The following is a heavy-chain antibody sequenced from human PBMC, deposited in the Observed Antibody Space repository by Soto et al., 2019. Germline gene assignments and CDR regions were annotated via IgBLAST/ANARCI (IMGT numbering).Heavy chain of an antibody. J-gene: IGHJ4*02. Sequence: ASVKVSCKASGYTFTSYGISWVRQAPGQGLEWMGWINPNSGGTNYAQKFQGRVTMTRDTSISTAYMELSRLRSDDTAVYYCVCGSGPERPFSYWGQGTLVTV. V-gene: IGHV1-2*02. D-gene: IGHD6-19*01. CDR3: VCGSGPERPFSY. CDR1: GYTFTSYG. CDR2: INPNSGGT.